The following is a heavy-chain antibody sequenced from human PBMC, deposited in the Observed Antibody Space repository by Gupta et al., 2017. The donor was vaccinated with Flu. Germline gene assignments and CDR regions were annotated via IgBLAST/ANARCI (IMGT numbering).Heavy chain of an antibody. CDR3: STGAYYDSSGYYYAELVGWIDP. D-gene: IGHD3-22*01. Sequence: QAQLVQSGAEVRKPGASVKVSCKASGEPFTGHYIHWVRQAPGQGLAWMGWINPNSGGTNYAQKVQGRVTMTRDTSISTAYMELSRLRSDDTAVYDFSTGAYYDSSGYYYAELVGWIDPWGQGTMVTVSS. CDR1: GEPFTGHY. CDR2: INPNSGGT. V-gene: IGHV1-2*02. J-gene: IGHJ5*02.